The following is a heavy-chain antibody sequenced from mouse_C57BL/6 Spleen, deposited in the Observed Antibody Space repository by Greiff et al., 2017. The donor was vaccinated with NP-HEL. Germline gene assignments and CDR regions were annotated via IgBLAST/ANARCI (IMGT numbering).Heavy chain of an antibody. D-gene: IGHD2-1*01. J-gene: IGHJ2*01. CDR3: ASAYGNYACDY. CDR1: GFTFSDYG. CDR2: ISSGSSTI. V-gene: IGHV5-17*01. Sequence: EVMLVESGGGLVKPGGSLKLSCAASGFTFSDYGMHWVRQAPEKGLEWVAYISSGSSTIYYADTVKGRFTISRDNAKNTLFLQMTSLRSEDTAMYYCASAYGNYACDYWSQGTTLTVAS.